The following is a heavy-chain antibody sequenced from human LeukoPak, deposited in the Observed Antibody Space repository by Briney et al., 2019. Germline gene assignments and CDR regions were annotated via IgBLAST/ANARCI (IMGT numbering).Heavy chain of an antibody. J-gene: IGHJ4*02. D-gene: IGHD2-2*01. CDR2: IRGKADNYAT. V-gene: IGHV3-73*01. Sequence: GGSLRLSCAASGFTFSGSPILWVRQASGKGLEWVGRIRGKADNYATAYAASVQGRCTISRDDSQNTAYLQLNSLKTEDTAVYYCTRDPEDIVVVPAASDYWGQGTLVTVSS. CDR3: TRDPEDIVVVPAASDY. CDR1: GFTFSGSP.